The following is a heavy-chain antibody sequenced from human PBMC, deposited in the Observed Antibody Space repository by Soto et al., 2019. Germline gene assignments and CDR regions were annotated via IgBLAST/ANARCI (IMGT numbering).Heavy chain of an antibody. D-gene: IGHD3-10*01. CDR1: GGSISSYY. Sequence: QVQLQESGPGLVKPSETLSLTCTVSGGSISSYYWTWIRQPPGKGLEWIGFMYNSGSTHYNPSLKSRVTISLVTSKNQFSLNRRSVTAADTAVYYCASMGYHYGSGSYPLDYWGQGTLVTVSS. CDR3: ASMGYHYGSGSYPLDY. CDR2: MYNSGST. V-gene: IGHV4-59*08. J-gene: IGHJ4*02.